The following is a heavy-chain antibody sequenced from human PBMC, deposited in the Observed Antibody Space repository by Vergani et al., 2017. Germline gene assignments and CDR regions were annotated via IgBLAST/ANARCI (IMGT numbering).Heavy chain of an antibody. CDR3: ARGPIAEILWVAVTDAVDI. Sequence: EVQLVESGGGLVQPGGSLSLSCAASGFTFSSYSMNWVRQAPGTGLEWVSYISSSSSTIYYADSVKGRCTISRGNAKNSLYLQMSSLRAEDTAGYYCARGPIAEILWVAVTDAVDIWGQGTMGTVSS. V-gene: IGHV3-48*04. J-gene: IGHJ3*02. D-gene: IGHD3-10*01. CDR2: ISSSSSTI. CDR1: GFTFSSYS.